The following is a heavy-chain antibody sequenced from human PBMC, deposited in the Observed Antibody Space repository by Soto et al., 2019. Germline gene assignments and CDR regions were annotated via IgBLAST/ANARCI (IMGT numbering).Heavy chain of an antibody. CDR3: ARLRYSSGWYSYYYYGMDV. CDR2: INPNSGGT. V-gene: IGHV1-2*02. CDR1: GYTFTGYY. J-gene: IGHJ6*02. Sequence: ASVKVSCKASGYTFTGYYMHWVRQAPGQGLEWMGWINPNSGGTNYAQKLQGRVTMTRDTSISTAYMELSRLGSDDTAVYYCARLRYSSGWYSYYYYGMDVWGQGTTVTVSS. D-gene: IGHD6-19*01.